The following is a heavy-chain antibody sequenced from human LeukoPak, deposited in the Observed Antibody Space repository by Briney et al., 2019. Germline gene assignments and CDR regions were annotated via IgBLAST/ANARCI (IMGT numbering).Heavy chain of an antibody. V-gene: IGHV4-39*07. CDR2: IYYSGNT. CDR3: ARGQGLTVTTV. CDR1: GGSISSSSYY. J-gene: IGHJ4*02. Sequence: SSETLSLTCTVSGGSISSSSYYWGWIRQPPGMGLEWIATIYYSGNTYYNPSLKSRVTISVDTSKNKFSLKLSSVTAADTAIYYCARGQGLTVTTVWGQGTLVTVSS. D-gene: IGHD4-17*01.